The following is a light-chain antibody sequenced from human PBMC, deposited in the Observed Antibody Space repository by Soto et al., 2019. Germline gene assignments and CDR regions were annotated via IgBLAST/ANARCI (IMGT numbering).Light chain of an antibody. J-gene: IGKJ4*01. V-gene: IGKV3-20*01. Sequence: EIVLTQSPATLSLSPGEKVTLSCRTSQRVDSNYLAWYQQRHGQAPRLLIFGASNRATGIPDRFSGGGSGTDFTLSITRLEPEAFALYYCQLYGSSVTFGGGSRVEIK. CDR2: GAS. CDR1: QRVDSNY. CDR3: QLYGSSVT.